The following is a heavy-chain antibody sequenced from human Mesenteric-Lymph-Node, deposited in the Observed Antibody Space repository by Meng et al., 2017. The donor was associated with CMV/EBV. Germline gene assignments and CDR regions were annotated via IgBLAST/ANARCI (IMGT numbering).Heavy chain of an antibody. CDR2: IYPGDFDT. CDR3: ARHEGRCSSSSCYLHFDY. D-gene: IGHD2-2*01. CDR1: FSNSW. J-gene: IGHJ4*02. Sequence: FSNSWIGWVRQMPGKGLEWVGIIYPGDFDTRYSPSFQGQVTISADKSISTAYLQWSSLRASDTAMYYCARHEGRCSSSSCYLHFDYWGQGTLVTVSS. V-gene: IGHV5-51*01.